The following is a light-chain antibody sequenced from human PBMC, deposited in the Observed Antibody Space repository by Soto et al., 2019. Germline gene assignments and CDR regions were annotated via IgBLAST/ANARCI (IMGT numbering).Light chain of an antibody. V-gene: IGKV1-5*03. J-gene: IGKJ4*01. CDR2: KAS. Sequence: DIQMTQSPSTLSASVGDRVTITCRASQNINSWLAWYQQKPGKATKLLIYKASALQSGVPSRFSGSGSGTEFTLTINSLQPDDFATYYCHQYESFSGLTFGGGTKVDIK. CDR1: QNINSW. CDR3: HQYESFSGLT.